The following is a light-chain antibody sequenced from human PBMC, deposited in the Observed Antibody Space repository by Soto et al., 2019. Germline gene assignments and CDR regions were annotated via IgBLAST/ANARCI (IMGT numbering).Light chain of an antibody. CDR3: SSYTSGSTPVV. J-gene: IGLJ2*01. CDR1: SSDVGGYIL. V-gene: IGLV2-14*02. CDR2: EGS. Sequence: QSALTQPASVSGSPGQSITISCTGTSSDVGGYILVSWYQQHPGKAPKLMIYEGSKRPSGVSNRFSGSKSGNTASLTISGLQAEDEADYYCSSYTSGSTPVVFGGGTKLTVL.